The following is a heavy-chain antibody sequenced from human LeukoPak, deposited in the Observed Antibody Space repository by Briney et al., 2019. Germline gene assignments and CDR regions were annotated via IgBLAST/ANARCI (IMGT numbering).Heavy chain of an antibody. CDR3: ARDRYCSSTSCPMDYYYCYMDV. CDR1: GGSFSGYY. CDR2: INHSGST. Sequence: SETLSLTCAVYGGSFSGYYWSWIRQPPGKGLEWSGEINHSGSTNYHPSLKSRVTISVDTSKNQFSLKLSSVTAADTAVYYCARDRYCSSTSCPMDYYYCYMDVWGKGTTVTVSS. D-gene: IGHD2-2*01. V-gene: IGHV4-34*01. J-gene: IGHJ6*03.